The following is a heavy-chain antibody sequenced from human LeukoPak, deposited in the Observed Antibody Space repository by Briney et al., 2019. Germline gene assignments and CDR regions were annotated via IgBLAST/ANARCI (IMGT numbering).Heavy chain of an antibody. CDR1: GFTFSSYA. CDR2: IIGSGGYT. D-gene: IGHD1-26*01. CDR3: VKLRGIYLAFDY. Sequence: GGSLRLSCAASGFTFSSYAMSWVRQAPRQGLEWVSAIIGSGGYTYYADSVKGRFTISRDNSKNTLSLQMDSLRAEDTAVYYCVKLRGIYLAFDYWGQGTLVTVSS. V-gene: IGHV3-23*01. J-gene: IGHJ4*02.